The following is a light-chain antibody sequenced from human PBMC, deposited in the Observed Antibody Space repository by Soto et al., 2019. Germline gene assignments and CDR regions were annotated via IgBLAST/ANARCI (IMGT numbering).Light chain of an antibody. Sequence: VVLTQSPLSLPVTLGQRASVACMSIQILVYSDGNSYLRWFQQRPGQPPKLLIYWASIRESGVPDRFSGSGSGTNFTLAISSLQAEDVAVYYCQQYYFTPLTFGGGTKVDIK. V-gene: IGKV4-1*01. CDR1: QILVYSDGNSY. CDR3: QQYYFTPLT. CDR2: WAS. J-gene: IGKJ4*01.